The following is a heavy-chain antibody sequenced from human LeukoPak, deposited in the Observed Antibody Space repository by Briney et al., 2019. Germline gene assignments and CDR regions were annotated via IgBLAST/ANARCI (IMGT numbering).Heavy chain of an antibody. CDR2: ISSSGSTI. V-gene: IGHV3-48*03. D-gene: IGHD2-15*01. CDR3: ARENGGYCSVGSRYSDNYFDY. CDR1: GFTFSSYE. Sequence: GGSLRLSCAASGFTFSSYEINWVRQAPGKGLEWVSYISSSGSTIYYADSVKGRFTISRDNAKNSLYLQMNSLRAEDTAVYYCARENGGYCSVGSRYSDNYFDYWGQGTLVTVSS. J-gene: IGHJ4*02.